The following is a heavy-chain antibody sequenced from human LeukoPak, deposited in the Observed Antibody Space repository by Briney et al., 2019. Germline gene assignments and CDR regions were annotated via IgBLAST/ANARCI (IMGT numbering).Heavy chain of an antibody. V-gene: IGHV4-34*01. CDR2: INHSGST. Sequence: SETLSLTCAVYGGSFSGYYWSWIRQPPGKGLEWIGEINHSGSTNYNPSLKSRVTISVDTSKNQFSLRLSSVTAADTAVYYCASRGYCSSTSCSNWFDPWGQGTLVTVSS. D-gene: IGHD2-2*01. CDR3: ASRGYCSSTSCSNWFDP. CDR1: GGSFSGYY. J-gene: IGHJ5*02.